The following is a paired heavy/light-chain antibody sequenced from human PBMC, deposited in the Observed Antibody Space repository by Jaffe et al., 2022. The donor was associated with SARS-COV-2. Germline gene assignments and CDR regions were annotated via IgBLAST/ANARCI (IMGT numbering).Light chain of an antibody. CDR1: QSIGSS. J-gene: IGKJ1*01. Sequence: EIVLTQSPDFQSVTPKEKVTIACRASQSIGSSLHWYQQKTDQSPKLLIKYASQSTSGVPSRFSGSGSGTDFTLTINSLEAEDAATYYCHQSSSLPWTFGQGTKVEIK. CDR2: YAS. CDR3: HQSSSLPWT. V-gene: IGKV6-21*02.
Heavy chain of an antibody. CDR3: TTMSSYGNYLGDLNH. J-gene: IGHJ5*02. Sequence: EVQLVESGGDFVKPGGSLRLSCAAPGVPFNIAWLSWVRQAPGKGLEWVGHIKSKPGGGTADYAAAVKGRFTISRDDSKNMLYLQMNSLKIEDTALYYCTTMSSYGNYLGDLNHWGQGTLVTVSS. CDR1: GVPFNIAW. D-gene: IGHD3-16*01. V-gene: IGHV3-15*01. CDR2: IKSKPGGGTA.